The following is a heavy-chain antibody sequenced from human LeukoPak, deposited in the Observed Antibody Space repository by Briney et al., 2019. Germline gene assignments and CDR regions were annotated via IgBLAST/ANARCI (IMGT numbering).Heavy chain of an antibody. CDR3: ARRGSGSYYYATDV. Sequence: SETLSLTCNVSGDSIGSYYWSWVRQPPGKGLEWIGQVYYSGSTTYNPSLKSRVTILVDTSKNQFSLNMSSVTAADTAVYYCARRGSGSYYYATDVWGQGTTVTVSS. J-gene: IGHJ6*02. V-gene: IGHV4-59*08. CDR1: GDSIGSYY. CDR2: VYYSGST. D-gene: IGHD3-10*01.